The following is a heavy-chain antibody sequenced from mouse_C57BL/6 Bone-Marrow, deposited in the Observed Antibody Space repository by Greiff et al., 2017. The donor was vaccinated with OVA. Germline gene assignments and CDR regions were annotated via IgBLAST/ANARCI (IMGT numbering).Heavy chain of an antibody. V-gene: IGHV1-18*01. CDR3: ARSSNYVWLAY. CDR2: INPNNGGT. D-gene: IGHD2-5*01. CDR1: GYTFTDYN. Sequence: VQLQQSGPELVKPGASVKIPCKASGYTFTDYNMDWVKQSHGKSLEWIGDINPNNGGTIYNQKFKGKATLTVDKSSSTAYMELRSLTSEDTAGYYCARSSNYVWLAYWGQGTLVTVSA. J-gene: IGHJ3*01.